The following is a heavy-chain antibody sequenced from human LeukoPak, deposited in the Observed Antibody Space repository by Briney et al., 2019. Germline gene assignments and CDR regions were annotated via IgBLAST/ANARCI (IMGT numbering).Heavy chain of an antibody. J-gene: IGHJ4*02. V-gene: IGHV3-30*04. CDR2: ISYDGSNK. Sequence: GGSLRLSCAASGFTFSSYAMHWVRQAPGKGLEWVAVISYDGSNKYYADSVKGRFTISRDNSKNTLYLQMNSLRAEDTAVYYCAREKDAPNYYYGSGSYYNPPNYFDYWGQGTQVTVSS. D-gene: IGHD3-10*01. CDR1: GFTFSSYA. CDR3: AREKDAPNYYYGSGSYYNPPNYFDY.